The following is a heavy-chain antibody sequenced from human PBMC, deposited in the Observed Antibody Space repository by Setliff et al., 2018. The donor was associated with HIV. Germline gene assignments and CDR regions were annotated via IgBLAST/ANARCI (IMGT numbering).Heavy chain of an antibody. V-gene: IGHV1-24*01. J-gene: IGHJ4*02. D-gene: IGHD6-19*01. CDR1: RCTFTRFE. CDR3: ATAKEVWLAEGGFDY. Sequence: ASVKVSCKASRCTFTRFEINWVRQAPGQGLEWMGRFDPEDGDTIYAQKFQGRVTMTEDTSADTAYMELSSLRSEDTAVYYCATAKEVWLAEGGFDYWGQGTRVTVSS. CDR2: FDPEDGDT.